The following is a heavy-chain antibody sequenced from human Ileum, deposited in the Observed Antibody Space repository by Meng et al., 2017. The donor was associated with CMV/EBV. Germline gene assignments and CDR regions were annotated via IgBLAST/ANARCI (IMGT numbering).Heavy chain of an antibody. CDR1: GFTFRNYW. CDR2: INNDGTST. J-gene: IGHJ4*02. V-gene: IGHV3-74*03. CDR3: LRDEGDPFDY. D-gene: IGHD3-16*01. Sequence: VESGCGLVQPGGSLRLSCAVSGFTFRNYWMHWFRQAQGKGLTWVSHINNDGTSTTYADSVKGRFTISRDNARNTLYLQLNSLKVEDTAMYYCLRDEGDPFDYWGQGTLVTVSS.